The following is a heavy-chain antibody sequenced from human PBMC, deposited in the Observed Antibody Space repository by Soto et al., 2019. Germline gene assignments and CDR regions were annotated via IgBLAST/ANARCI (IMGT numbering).Heavy chain of an antibody. D-gene: IGHD5-12*01. CDR3: AKSASGYYKLIDY. CDR2: ISGSGSYT. CDR1: GFTFNNYA. J-gene: IGHJ4*02. Sequence: GGSLRLSCSASGFTFNNYAMSWVRQAPGKGLEWVSGISGSGSYTYFADSVKGRFTISRDNSKNTLSLQMSSLRAEDTAVYYCAKSASGYYKLIDYWGQGTLVTVSS. V-gene: IGHV3-23*01.